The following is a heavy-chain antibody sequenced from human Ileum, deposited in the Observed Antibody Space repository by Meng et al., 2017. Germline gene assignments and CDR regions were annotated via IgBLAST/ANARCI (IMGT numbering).Heavy chain of an antibody. V-gene: IGHV3-49*03. Sequence: GESLKISCTASGFTFGDYAMSWFRQAPGKGLEWVGFIRSKAYGGTTEYAASVKGRFTISRDDSKSIAYLQMNSLKTEDTALYYCAKVVSSGSSSRVLDAFDIWGPGTMVTVSS. J-gene: IGHJ3*02. CDR3: AKVVSSGSSSRVLDAFDI. D-gene: IGHD3-10*01. CDR2: IRSKAYGGTT. CDR1: GFTFGDYA.